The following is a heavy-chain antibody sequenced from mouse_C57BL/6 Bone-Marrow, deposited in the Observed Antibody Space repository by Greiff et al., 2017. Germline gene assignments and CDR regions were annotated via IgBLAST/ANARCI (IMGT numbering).Heavy chain of an antibody. CDR2: IFPGSGST. J-gene: IGHJ3*01. V-gene: IGHV1-75*01. Sequence: VQLQQSGPELVKPGASVKISCKASGYTFTDYYINWVKQRPGQGLEWIGWIFPGSGSTSYNEKFKGKATLTVDKSSSTAYMLLSRLTSEDSAVYFCAREGTTVDPFAYWGQGTLVTVSA. CDR1: GYTFTDYY. CDR3: AREGTTVDPFAY. D-gene: IGHD1-1*01.